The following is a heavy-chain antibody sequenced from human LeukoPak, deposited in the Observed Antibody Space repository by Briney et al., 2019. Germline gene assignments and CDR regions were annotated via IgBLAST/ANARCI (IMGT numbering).Heavy chain of an antibody. CDR2: IYHSGST. CDR3: ARDLGCGGDCSYDY. CDR1: GGSFSGYY. Sequence: SETLSLTCAVYGGSFSGYYWSWIRQPPGKGLEWIGEIYHSGSTNYNPSLKSRVTISVEKSKNQFSLKLSSVTAADTAVYYCARDLGCGGDCSYDYWGQGTLVTVSS. J-gene: IGHJ4*02. D-gene: IGHD2-21*02. V-gene: IGHV4-34*01.